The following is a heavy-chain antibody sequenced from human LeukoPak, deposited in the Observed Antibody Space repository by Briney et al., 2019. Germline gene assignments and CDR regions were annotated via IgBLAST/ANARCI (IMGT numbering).Heavy chain of an antibody. J-gene: IGHJ4*02. CDR3: ARVTIFGVGNSGEFDC. CDR2: IYHSGST. D-gene: IGHD3-3*01. V-gene: IGHV4-38-2*02. CDR1: GYTISSGYY. Sequence: SETLSLTCTVSGYTISSGYYWGWIRQPPGKGLEWIGSIYHSGSTYYNPSLKSRVTISVDTSKNQFSLKLSSVTAADTAVYYCARVTIFGVGNSGEFDCWGQGTLVTVSS.